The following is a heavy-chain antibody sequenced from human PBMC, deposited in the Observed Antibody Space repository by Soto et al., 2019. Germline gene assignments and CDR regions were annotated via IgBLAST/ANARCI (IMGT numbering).Heavy chain of an antibody. J-gene: IGHJ4*02. V-gene: IGHV4-59*01. CDR1: GGSISSYY. D-gene: IGHD3-3*01. CDR2: IDYSGST. CDR3: ARCYDVGSGYYTGPSCDY. Sequence: SETPSLTCTVSGGSISSYYWSWIRQPPGKGLEWIGYIDYSGSTNYNPSLKSRVTISVDTSKNQFSLKLSSVTAADTAVYYCARCYDVGSGYYTGPSCDYWGPGTLVTVSS.